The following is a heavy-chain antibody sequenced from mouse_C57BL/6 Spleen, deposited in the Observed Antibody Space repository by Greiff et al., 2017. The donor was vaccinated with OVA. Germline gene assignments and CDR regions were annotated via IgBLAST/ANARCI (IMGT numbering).Heavy chain of an antibody. V-gene: IGHV5-6*02. D-gene: IGHD2-1*01. J-gene: IGHJ2*01. CDR1: GFTFSSYG. Sequence: DVKLVESGGDLVKPGGSLKLSCAASGFTFSSYGMSWVRQTPDKRLEWVATISSGGSYTYYPDSVKGRFTISRDNAKNTLYLQMSSLKSEDTAMYYCAREDYGNYFDYWGQGTTLTVSS. CDR2: ISSGGSYT. CDR3: AREDYGNYFDY.